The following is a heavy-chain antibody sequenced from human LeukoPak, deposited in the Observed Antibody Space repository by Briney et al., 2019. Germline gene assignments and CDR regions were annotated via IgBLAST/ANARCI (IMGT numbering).Heavy chain of an antibody. CDR2: INPSGDST. CDR3: ARVAEMATMNFDY. J-gene: IGHJ4*02. Sequence: GASVKVSCTASGYTFTSYYMHWVRQAPGQGLEWMGIINPSGDSTSYAQKFQGRVTMTRDMSTSTVYMELSSLRSEDKAVYYCARVAEMATMNFDYWGQGTLGTVSS. V-gene: IGHV1-46*01. CDR1: GYTFTSYY. D-gene: IGHD5-24*01.